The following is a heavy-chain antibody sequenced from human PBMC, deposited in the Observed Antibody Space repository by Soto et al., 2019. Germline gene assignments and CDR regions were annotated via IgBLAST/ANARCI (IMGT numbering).Heavy chain of an antibody. CDR1: GGTFSSYA. Sequence: GASVKVSCKASGGTFSSYAISWVRQAPGQGLEWMGGIIPIFGTANYAQKLQGRVTITADESTSTAYMELSSLRSEDTAVYYCAREARLGYSYGPGHDAFDIWGQGTMVTVSS. V-gene: IGHV1-69*13. CDR2: IIPIFGTA. J-gene: IGHJ3*02. D-gene: IGHD5-18*01. CDR3: AREARLGYSYGPGHDAFDI.